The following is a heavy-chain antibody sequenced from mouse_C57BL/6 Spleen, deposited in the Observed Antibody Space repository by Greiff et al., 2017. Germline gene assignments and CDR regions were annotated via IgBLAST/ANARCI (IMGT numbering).Heavy chain of an antibody. V-gene: IGHV1-76*01. D-gene: IGHD3-1*01. CDR3: ARGGYNYFDY. Sequence: QVQLKESGAELVRPGASLKLSCKASGYTFTDYYINWVKQRPGQGLEWIARIYPGSGNTYYNEKFKGKATLTAEKSSSTAYMQLSSLTSEDSAVYFCARGGYNYFDYWGQGTTLTVSS. CDR1: GYTFTDYY. CDR2: IYPGSGNT. J-gene: IGHJ2*01.